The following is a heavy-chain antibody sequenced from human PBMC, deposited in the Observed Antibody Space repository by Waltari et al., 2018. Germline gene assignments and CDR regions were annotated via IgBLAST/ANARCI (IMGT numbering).Heavy chain of an antibody. CDR1: GFTFSSYS. D-gene: IGHD7-27*01. Sequence: EVQLVESGGGLVKPGGSLRLSCAASGFTFSSYSMNWVRQAPGKGLEWVSSISSSSSYIYYEDSVKGRFTISRDNAKNSLYLQMNSLRAEDTAVYYCARDYRAQLGDYWGQGTLVTVSS. CDR2: ISSSSSYI. J-gene: IGHJ4*02. CDR3: ARDYRAQLGDY. V-gene: IGHV3-21*01.